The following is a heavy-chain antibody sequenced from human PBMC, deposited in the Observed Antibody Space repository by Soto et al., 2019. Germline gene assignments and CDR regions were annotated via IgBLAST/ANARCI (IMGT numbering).Heavy chain of an antibody. CDR3: ATMGTPATGLYFFDY. CDR1: GGSISSYY. D-gene: IGHD2-15*01. V-gene: IGHV4-59*01. CDR2: IYYSGST. J-gene: IGHJ4*02. Sequence: SETLSLTCTVSGGSISSYYWSWIRQPPGKGLEWIGYIYYSGSTNYNPSLKSRVTISVNTSKNQFSLKLTSVTAADTAVYYCATMGTPATGLYFFDYWGQGSLVTVSS.